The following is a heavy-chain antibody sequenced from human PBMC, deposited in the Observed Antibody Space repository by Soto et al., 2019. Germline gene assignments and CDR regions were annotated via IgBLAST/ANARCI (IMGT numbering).Heavy chain of an antibody. CDR3: ASAPFRDTACCYYSYGMDV. V-gene: IGHV3-33*01. CDR2: IWYDGSNK. J-gene: IGHJ6*02. CDR1: GFTFSSYG. Sequence: GGSLRLSCAASGFTFSSYGMHWVRQAPGKGLEWVAVIWYDGSNKYYADSVKGRFTISRDNSKNTMYLQMNILRAEDTAVNYCASAPFRDTACCYYSYGMDVWGQGTTVTVSS. D-gene: IGHD5-18*01.